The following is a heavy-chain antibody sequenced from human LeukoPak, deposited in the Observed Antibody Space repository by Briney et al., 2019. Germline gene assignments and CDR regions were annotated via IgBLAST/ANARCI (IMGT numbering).Heavy chain of an antibody. Sequence: GGSLRLSCAASGFTFSSYSMNWVRQAPGKGLEWVANIKQDGSDKYYMDSVRGRFTISRDNAKNSLYLQMNSLRVEDTAVYYYARDVEMYSSTWSDAFDIWGQGTMVTVSS. CDR1: GFTFSSYS. CDR2: IKQDGSDK. J-gene: IGHJ3*02. V-gene: IGHV3-7*01. D-gene: IGHD6-13*01. CDR3: ARDVEMYSSTWSDAFDI.